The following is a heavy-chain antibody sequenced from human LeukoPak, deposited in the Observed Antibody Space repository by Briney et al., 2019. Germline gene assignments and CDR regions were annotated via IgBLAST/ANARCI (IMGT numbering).Heavy chain of an antibody. CDR1: GSTFSFYA. CDR3: AKAYSSGWYD. Sequence: GGSLRLSCADSGSTFSFYAMSWVRQAPGRGLEWVSSISGSGDPTYYADSVKGRFTTSRDTSNNTLYLHMNSLRGEDTAVYYCAKAYSSGWYDWGQRTLVTLSS. J-gene: IGHJ4*02. CDR2: ISGSGDPT. D-gene: IGHD6-19*01. V-gene: IGHV3-23*01.